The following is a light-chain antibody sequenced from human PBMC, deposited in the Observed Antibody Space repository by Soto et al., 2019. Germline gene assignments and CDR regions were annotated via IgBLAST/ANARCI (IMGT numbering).Light chain of an antibody. V-gene: IGKV3-11*01. Sequence: EIVLRQSPATLSLSPGESATLSCRASQNVKSYLAWYQQKPGQAPRLLIYDASNRATGIPARFSGSGSGTDYTLTISSLEPEDFAVYFCQQRTDGITFGQGKRLEIK. CDR2: DAS. J-gene: IGKJ5*01. CDR3: QQRTDGIT. CDR1: QNVKSY.